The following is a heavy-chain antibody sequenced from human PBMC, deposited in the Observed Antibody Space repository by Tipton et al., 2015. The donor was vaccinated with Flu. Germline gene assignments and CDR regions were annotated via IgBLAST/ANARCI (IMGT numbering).Heavy chain of an antibody. J-gene: IGHJ6*02. CDR2: IIPNSGDT. Sequence: QVQLVQSGAEVKKPGASVKVSCKASGYTFTAYYMNWVRQAPGQGLEWMGWIIPNSGDTSYAQKFQGRVTMTRDTSITTAYMELSSLSSDDTAVYYCARDHPPSITVLGEITDYFGMAVWGQETTVTVSS. CDR1: GYTFTAYY. CDR3: ARDHPPSITVLGEITDYFGMAV. V-gene: IGHV1-2*02. D-gene: IGHD3-3*01.